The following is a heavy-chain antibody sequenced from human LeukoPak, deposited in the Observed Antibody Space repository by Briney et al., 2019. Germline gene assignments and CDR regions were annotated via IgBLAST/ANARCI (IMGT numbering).Heavy chain of an antibody. CDR3: ARGDSSSWSRTEYYFDY. V-gene: IGHV3-9*01. D-gene: IGHD6-13*01. CDR2: ISWNSGSI. CDR1: GFTFDDYA. J-gene: IGHJ4*02. Sequence: GGSLRLSCAASGFTFDDYAMHWVRQAPGKGLEWVSGISWNSGSIGYADSVKGRFTISRDNAKNSLYLQMNSLRAEDTAVYYCARGDSSSWSRTEYYFDYWGQGTLVTVSS.